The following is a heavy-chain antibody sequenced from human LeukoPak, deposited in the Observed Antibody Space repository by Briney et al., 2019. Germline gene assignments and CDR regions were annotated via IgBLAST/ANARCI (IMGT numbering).Heavy chain of an antibody. D-gene: IGHD5-18*01. J-gene: IGHJ4*02. CDR1: GFTFSRYW. V-gene: IGHV3-74*01. Sequence: GGSLRLSCAASGFTFSRYWMHWVRQAPGKGLVWVSRINSDGSSTSYADSVKGRFTISRDNAKNTLYLQMNRLRAEDTAVYYCARGGPYSYDLFDYWGQGTLVTVSS. CDR2: INSDGSST. CDR3: ARGGPYSYDLFDY.